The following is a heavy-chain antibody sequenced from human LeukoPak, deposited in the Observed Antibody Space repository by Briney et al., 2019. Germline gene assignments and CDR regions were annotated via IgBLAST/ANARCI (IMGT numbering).Heavy chain of an antibody. CDR2: TYYSGST. CDR1: GGSIRSYY. D-gene: IGHD5-24*01. J-gene: IGHJ5*02. CDR3: ARHDGMAKT. Sequence: SETLSLTCTVSGGSIRSYYWSRIRQSPVKGLEWIGHTYYSGSTNYNPSLKSRVTISLDTSKNQFSLKLNSVTAADTAVYYCARHDGMAKTWGQGTLVTVSS. V-gene: IGHV4-59*08.